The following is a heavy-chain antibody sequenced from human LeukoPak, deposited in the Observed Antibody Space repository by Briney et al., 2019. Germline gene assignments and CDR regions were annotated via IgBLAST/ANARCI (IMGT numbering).Heavy chain of an antibody. J-gene: IGHJ6*02. V-gene: IGHV3-30*18. CDR3: AKDSLATGYYYYYGVDV. CDR1: GFTFDSYG. D-gene: IGHD1-26*01. CDR2: ISYDGNNK. Sequence: GRSLRLSCAASGFTFDSYGIHWVRQAPGKGLEWVAVISYDGNNKYYADSVKGRFTVSRDNSKDTLYLQMNSLRPEDTAVYYCAKDSLATGYYYYYGVDVWGQGTTVTVSS.